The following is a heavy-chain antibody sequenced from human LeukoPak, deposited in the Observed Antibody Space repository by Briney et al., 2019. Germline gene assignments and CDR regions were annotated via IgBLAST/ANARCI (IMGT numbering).Heavy chain of an antibody. D-gene: IGHD4-23*01. CDR1: GFTFSSYS. Sequence: GGSLRLSCAASGFTFSSYSMNWVRQAPGKGLEWVSSISSSSSYIYYADSVKGRFTISRDNAKNSLYLQMNSLRAEDTAVYYCARDGDTVLTRGYYYYMDVWGKGTTVTVSS. J-gene: IGHJ6*03. V-gene: IGHV3-21*01. CDR3: ARDGDTVLTRGYYYYMDV. CDR2: ISSSSSYI.